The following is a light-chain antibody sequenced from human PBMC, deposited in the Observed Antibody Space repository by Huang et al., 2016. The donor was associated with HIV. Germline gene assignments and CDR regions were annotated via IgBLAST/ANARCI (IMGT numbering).Light chain of an antibody. J-gene: IGKJ2*03. CDR1: QSVSNK. CDR2: DAS. V-gene: IGKV3-15*01. Sequence: IVMTQSPATMSVSPGQRVTLSCRASQSVSNKVAWYQQKPGQAPWLLIYDASKRAINTPARFSGSGSGTEFTLTINSLQSEDFAVYHCQQYNNWPRESFGQGTKLEIK. CDR3: QQYNNWPRES.